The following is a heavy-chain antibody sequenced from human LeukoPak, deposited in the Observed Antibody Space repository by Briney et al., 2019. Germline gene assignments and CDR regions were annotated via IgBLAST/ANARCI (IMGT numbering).Heavy chain of an antibody. Sequence: GGSLRLSCAASGFTFSSYGMSWVRQAPGKGLEWVSAISGSGGSTYYADSVKGRFTISRDNSKNTLYLQMSSLRVEDTAVYYCARDLAWGAFDYWGQGTLVTVSS. CDR3: ARDLAWGAFDY. CDR1: GFTFSSYG. D-gene: IGHD7-27*01. V-gene: IGHV3-23*01. J-gene: IGHJ4*02. CDR2: ISGSGGST.